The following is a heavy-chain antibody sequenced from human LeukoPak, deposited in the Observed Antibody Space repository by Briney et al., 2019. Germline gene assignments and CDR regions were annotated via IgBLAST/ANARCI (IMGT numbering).Heavy chain of an antibody. CDR2: ISWNSGSI. CDR3: AKDIFITMVRGVIGG. J-gene: IGHJ4*02. Sequence: GRSLRLSCAASGFTFDDYAMHWVRQAPGKGLEWVSGISWNSGSIGYADSVKGRFTISRDNAKNSLYLQMNSLRAEDTALYYCAKDIFITMVRGVIGGWGQGTLVTVSS. V-gene: IGHV3-9*01. D-gene: IGHD3-10*01. CDR1: GFTFDDYA.